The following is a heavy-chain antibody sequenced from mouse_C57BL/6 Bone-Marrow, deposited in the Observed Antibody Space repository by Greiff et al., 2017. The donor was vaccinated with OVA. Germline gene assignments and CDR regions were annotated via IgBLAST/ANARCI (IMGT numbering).Heavy chain of an antibody. J-gene: IGHJ3*01. Sequence: QVQLQQPGAELVKPGASVKMSCKASGYTFTSYWITWVKQRPGQGLEWIGDIYPGSGSTNYNEKFKSKATLTVDTSSSTAYMQLSSLTSEDSAVYYCARQLRLLPWFADWGQGTLVTVSA. CDR3: ARQLRLLPWFAD. V-gene: IGHV1-55*01. D-gene: IGHD3-2*02. CDR2: IYPGSGST. CDR1: GYTFTSYW.